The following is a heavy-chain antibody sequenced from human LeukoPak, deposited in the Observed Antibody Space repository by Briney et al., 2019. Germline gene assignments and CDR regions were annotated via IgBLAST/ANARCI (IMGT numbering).Heavy chain of an antibody. CDR2: ISGSGDST. J-gene: IGHJ4*02. Sequence: GGSLRLSCAASGLTFSNYAMSWVRQAPGRGLEWVSTISGSGDSTYYADSVKGRFTISRDNSKNTLYLQMNSLRAEDTAVYYCAKVITMIVVVTLQNGHFDYWGQGTLVTVSS. V-gene: IGHV3-23*01. CDR1: GLTFSNYA. D-gene: IGHD3-22*01. CDR3: AKVITMIVVVTLQNGHFDY.